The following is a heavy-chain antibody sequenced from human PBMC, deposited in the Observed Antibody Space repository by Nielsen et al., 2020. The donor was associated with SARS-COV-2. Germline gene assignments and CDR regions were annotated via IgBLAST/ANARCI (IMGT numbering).Heavy chain of an antibody. J-gene: IGHJ4*02. CDR3: ATVIGSNVLRYFDRAY. CDR2: FDPEDGET. V-gene: IGHV1-24*01. CDR1: GYTLTELS. D-gene: IGHD3-9*01. Sequence: ASVKVSCKVSGYTLTELSMHWVRQAPGKGLEWMGGFDPEDGETIYAQKFQGRVTMTEDTSTDTAYMELSSLRSEDTAVYYCATVIGSNVLRYFDRAYWGQGTLVTVSS.